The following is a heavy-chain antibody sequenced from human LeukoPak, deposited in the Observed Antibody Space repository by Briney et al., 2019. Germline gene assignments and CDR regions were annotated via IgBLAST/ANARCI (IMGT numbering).Heavy chain of an antibody. CDR1: GFTFSSYS. J-gene: IGHJ4*02. CDR2: ISSSSSYI. V-gene: IGHV3-21*01. Sequence: GGSLRLSCAASGFTFSSYSMNWARQAPGKGLEWVSSISSSSSYIYYADSVKGRFTISRDNAKNSLYLQMNSLRAEDTAVYYCARPAIVGATSPDYWGQGTLVTVSS. D-gene: IGHD1-26*01. CDR3: ARPAIVGATSPDY.